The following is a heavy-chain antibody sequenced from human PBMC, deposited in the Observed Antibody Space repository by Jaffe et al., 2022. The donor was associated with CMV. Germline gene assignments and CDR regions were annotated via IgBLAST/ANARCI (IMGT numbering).Heavy chain of an antibody. CDR3: ARVKQWLVRYYYYYMDV. J-gene: IGHJ6*03. CDR1: GFTFSSYS. V-gene: IGHV3-21*01. Sequence: EVQLVESGGGLVKPGGSLRLSCAASGFTFSSYSMNWVRQAPGKGLEWVSSISSSSSYIYYADSVKGRFTISRDNAKNSLYLQMNSLRAEDTAVYYCARVKQWLVRYYYYYMDVWGKGTTVTVSS. CDR2: ISSSSSYI. D-gene: IGHD6-19*01.